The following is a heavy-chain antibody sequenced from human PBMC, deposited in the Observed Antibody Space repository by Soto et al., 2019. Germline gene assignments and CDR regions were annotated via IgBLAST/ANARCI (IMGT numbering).Heavy chain of an antibody. CDR1: GGSFSGYY. J-gene: IGHJ5*02. D-gene: IGHD2-2*01. Sequence: SETLSLTCAVYGGSFSGYYWSWIRQPPGKGLEWIGEINHSGSTNYNPSLKSRVTISVDTSKNQFSLKLSSVTAADTAVYYCARRVQYQLLWYNWFDPWGQGTLVTVSS. CDR3: ARRVQYQLLWYNWFDP. CDR2: INHSGST. V-gene: IGHV4-34*01.